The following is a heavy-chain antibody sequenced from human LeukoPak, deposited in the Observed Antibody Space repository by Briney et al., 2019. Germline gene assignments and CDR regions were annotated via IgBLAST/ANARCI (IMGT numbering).Heavy chain of an antibody. CDR1: GFTASSNY. D-gene: IGHD3-10*01. CDR2: IYSGGGT. Sequence: GGSLRLSCAGSGFTASSNYMSWVRQAPGKGLEWVSVIYSGGGTYYADSVKGRFTISRDNSKNTLYLQMNSLRAEDTAVYYCARGITLNWFDPWGQGTLVTVSS. CDR3: ARGITLNWFDP. V-gene: IGHV3-53*01. J-gene: IGHJ5*02.